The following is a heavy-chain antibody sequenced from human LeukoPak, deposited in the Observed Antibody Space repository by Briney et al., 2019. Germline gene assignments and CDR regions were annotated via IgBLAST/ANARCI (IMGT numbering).Heavy chain of an antibody. Sequence: GGSLRLSCAASGFIFGSSGINWVRQAPGRGLEGVASIGSTGSDRYYADSVKGRFTISRDNAKNSLYLQINSLRVEDTAVYYCATETIGRHYDYWGQGTLLTVSS. CDR1: GFIFGSSG. V-gene: IGHV3-21*01. D-gene: IGHD1-14*01. J-gene: IGHJ4*02. CDR3: ATETIGRHYDY. CDR2: IGSTGSDR.